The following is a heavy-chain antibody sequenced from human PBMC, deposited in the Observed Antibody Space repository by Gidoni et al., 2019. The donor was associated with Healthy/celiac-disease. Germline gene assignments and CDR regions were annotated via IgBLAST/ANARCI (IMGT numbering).Heavy chain of an antibody. Sequence: EVQLLESWGGLVQPGGSLRLSCAASGFTFSSYAMCWVRQAPGKGLEWVSAISGSGGSTYYADSVKGRFTISRDNSKNTLYLQMNSLRAEDTAVYYCAKGGWDDSSGYYESNWFDPWGQGTLVTVSS. V-gene: IGHV3-23*01. CDR2: ISGSGGST. D-gene: IGHD3-22*01. CDR1: GFTFSSYA. J-gene: IGHJ5*02. CDR3: AKGGWDDSSGYYESNWFDP.